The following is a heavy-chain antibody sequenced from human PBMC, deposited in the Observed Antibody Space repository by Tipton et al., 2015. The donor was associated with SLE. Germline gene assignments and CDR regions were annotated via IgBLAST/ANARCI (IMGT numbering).Heavy chain of an antibody. V-gene: IGHV4-4*07. J-gene: IGHJ6*02. CDR1: GGSISSYY. D-gene: IGHD6-13*01. CDR3: ARGPGAAAILSYYYFYGMDV. CDR2: IYTSGST. Sequence: TLSLTCTVSGGSISSYYWSWIRQPPGKGLEWIGRIYTSGSTNYNPSLKSRVTMSVDTSKNQFSLKLSPVTAADTAVYYCARGPGAAAILSYYYFYGMDVWGQGTTVTVSS.